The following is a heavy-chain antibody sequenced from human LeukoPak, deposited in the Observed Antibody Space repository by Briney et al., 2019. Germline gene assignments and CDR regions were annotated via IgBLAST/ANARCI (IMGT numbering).Heavy chain of an antibody. CDR2: ISYDGSDK. Sequence: GGSLRLSCAASGFTFSSYAMHWVRQAPGKGLEWVAVISYDGSDKYYADSVKGRFTISRDNSKNTLYLQMNSLRAEDTAVYYCARDSGSYYFDYWGQGTLVTVSS. D-gene: IGHD1-26*01. J-gene: IGHJ4*02. CDR1: GFTFSSYA. V-gene: IGHV3-30-3*01. CDR3: ARDSGSYYFDY.